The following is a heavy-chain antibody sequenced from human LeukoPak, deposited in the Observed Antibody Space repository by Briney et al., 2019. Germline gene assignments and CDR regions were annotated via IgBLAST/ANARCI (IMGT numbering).Heavy chain of an antibody. Sequence: SETLSLTCTVSGGSISSYYWSWIRQPPGKGLEWFGYIYYSGNINYNPSLKSRVTISVDTSKNRFSLKLSSVTAADTAVYYCARSRGNYMDWYFDLWARGTLVTVSS. J-gene: IGHJ2*01. CDR1: GGSISSYY. V-gene: IGHV4-59*08. CDR3: ARSRGNYMDWYFDL. D-gene: IGHD1-26*01. CDR2: IYYSGNI.